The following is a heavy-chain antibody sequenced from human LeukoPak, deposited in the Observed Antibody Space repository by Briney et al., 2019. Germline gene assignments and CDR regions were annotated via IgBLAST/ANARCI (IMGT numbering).Heavy chain of an antibody. V-gene: IGHV1-46*01. CDR2: NNPSGGSR. D-gene: IGHD2-2*01. CDR3: ARDACSSTICQAGGNWFDP. CDR1: GYNFTSYC. Sequence: ASVKVSCKATGYNFTSYCMHWVRQAPGQGLEWMGTNNPSGGSRSYAQKFQGRVTMTRDTSTSTVYMELSSLRSEDTAVYFCARDACSSTICQAGGNWFDPWGQGTLVIVS. J-gene: IGHJ5*02.